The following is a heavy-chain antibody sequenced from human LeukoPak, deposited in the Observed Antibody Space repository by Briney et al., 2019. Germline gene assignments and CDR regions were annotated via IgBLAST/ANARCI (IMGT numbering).Heavy chain of an antibody. Sequence: ASVKVSCKASGYTFTGYYMHWVRQAPGQGLEWMGWINPNSGGTNYAQKFQGRVTITADESTSTAYMELSSLRSEDTAVYYCASSHPHSSSIDYWGQGTLVTVSS. CDR2: INPNSGGT. CDR3: ASSHPHSSSIDY. V-gene: IGHV1-2*02. CDR1: GYTFTGYY. J-gene: IGHJ4*02. D-gene: IGHD6-6*01.